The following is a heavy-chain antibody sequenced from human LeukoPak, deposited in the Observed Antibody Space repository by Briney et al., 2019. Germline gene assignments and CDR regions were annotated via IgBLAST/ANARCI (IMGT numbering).Heavy chain of an antibody. J-gene: IGHJ5*02. CDR3: ARTITMIVSGWFDP. D-gene: IGHD3-22*01. Sequence: ASVKVSCKASGYTFTSYGISWVRQAPGQGLEWMGWISAYNGNTNYAQKLQGRVAMTTDTSTSTAYMELRSLRSDDTAVYYCARTITMIVSGWFDPWGQGTLVTVSS. CDR2: ISAYNGNT. V-gene: IGHV1-18*01. CDR1: GYTFTSYG.